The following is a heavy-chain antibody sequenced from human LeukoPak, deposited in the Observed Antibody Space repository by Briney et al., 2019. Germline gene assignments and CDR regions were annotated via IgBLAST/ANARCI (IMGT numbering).Heavy chain of an antibody. Sequence: ASVKVSCKASGYTFTSYGISWVRQAPGQGLEWMGRIIPIFGTANYAQKFQGRVTITTDESTSTAYMELSSLRSEDTAVYYCARDPVGGYPSVVDWFDPWGQGTLVTVSS. J-gene: IGHJ5*02. CDR1: GYTFTSYG. V-gene: IGHV1-69*05. CDR2: IIPIFGTA. CDR3: ARDPVGGYPSVVDWFDP. D-gene: IGHD3-22*01.